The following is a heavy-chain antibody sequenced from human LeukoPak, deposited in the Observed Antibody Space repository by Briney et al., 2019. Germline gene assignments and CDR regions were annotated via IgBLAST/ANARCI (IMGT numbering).Heavy chain of an antibody. J-gene: IGHJ4*02. CDR2: IYYSGST. CDR1: GGSISSHY. D-gene: IGHD2/OR15-2a*01. CDR3: ARHQRPSIAYYFDY. Sequence: SETLSLTCTVSGGSISSHYWSWIRQPPGKGLEWIGYIYYSGSTDYNPSLKSRVTISVDTSKNQFSLKLSSVTAADTAVYYCARHQRPSIAYYFDYWGQGTLVTLSS. V-gene: IGHV4-59*11.